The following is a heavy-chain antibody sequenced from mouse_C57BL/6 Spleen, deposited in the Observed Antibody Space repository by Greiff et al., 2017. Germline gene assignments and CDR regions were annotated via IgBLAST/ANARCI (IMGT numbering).Heavy chain of an antibody. CDR3: AKALYYGNPYFDV. D-gene: IGHD2-1*01. V-gene: IGHV5-17*01. CDR1: GFTFSDYG. CDR2: ISSGSSTI. Sequence: EVQRVESGGGLVKPGGSLKLSCAASGFTFSDYGMHWVRQAPEKGLEWVAYISSGSSTIYYADTVKGRFTISRDNAKNTLFLQMTSLRSEDTAMYYCAKALYYGNPYFDVWGTGTTVTVSS. J-gene: IGHJ1*03.